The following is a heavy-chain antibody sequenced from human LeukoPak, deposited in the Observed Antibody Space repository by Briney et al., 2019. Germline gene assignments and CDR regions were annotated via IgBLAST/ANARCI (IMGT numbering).Heavy chain of an antibody. J-gene: IGHJ3*02. CDR1: GFTFSSYW. V-gene: IGHV3-7*05. Sequence: GGSLRLSCVASGFTFSSYWMNWVRQAPGKGLEWVANIHEDGSDEYYVDSVKGRFTISRDNAKNSLYLQMNSLRAEDTALYYCARTLRLGTPRAFDIWGRGTMVTVSS. CDR3: ARTLRLGTPRAFDI. D-gene: IGHD1-14*01. CDR2: IHEDGSDE.